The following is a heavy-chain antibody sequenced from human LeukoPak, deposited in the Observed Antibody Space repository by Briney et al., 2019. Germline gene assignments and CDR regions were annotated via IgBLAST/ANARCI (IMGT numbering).Heavy chain of an antibody. Sequence: SETLSLTCTVSGGSISSSSYYWGWIRQPPGKGLEWIGEINHSGSTSYNPSLKSRVTISVDTSKNQFSLKLSSVTAADTAVYYCARDPSGYYVRWFDPWGQGTLVTVSS. CDR3: ARDPSGYYVRWFDP. D-gene: IGHD3-3*01. CDR1: GGSISSSSYY. J-gene: IGHJ5*02. V-gene: IGHV4-39*07. CDR2: INHSGST.